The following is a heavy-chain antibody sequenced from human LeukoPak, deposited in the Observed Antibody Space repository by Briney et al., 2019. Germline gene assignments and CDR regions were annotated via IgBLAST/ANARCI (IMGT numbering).Heavy chain of an antibody. CDR3: AKRVRYASAFDI. J-gene: IGHJ3*02. V-gene: IGHV3-9*01. CDR2: ISLNSWSI. CDR1: GFTFDVYA. D-gene: IGHD1-1*01. Sequence: PGRSLRLACAASGFTFDVYAMHWVRQAPGKGLEWVSGISLNSWSIGYAGSVKGRFTISRENAKNSLYLQMNSLRAEDTALYYCAKRVRYASAFDIWGQGTMVTVSS.